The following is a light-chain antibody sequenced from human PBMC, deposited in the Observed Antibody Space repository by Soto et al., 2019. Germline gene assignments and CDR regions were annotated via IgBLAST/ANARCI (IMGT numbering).Light chain of an antibody. CDR2: EVT. CDR3: SSYTITSSPV. CDR1: SSDVGGYDF. Sequence: QSALTQPASVSGSPGQSITISCTETSSDVGGYDFVSWYRQYPGQAPKILIYEVTHRPSGVPDRFSGSKSGNTASLTISGLQADDEADYYCSSYTITSSPVFGPGTKLTVL. V-gene: IGLV2-14*01. J-gene: IGLJ1*01.